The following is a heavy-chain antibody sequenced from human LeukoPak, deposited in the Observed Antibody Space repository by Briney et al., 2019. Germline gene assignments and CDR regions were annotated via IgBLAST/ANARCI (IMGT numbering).Heavy chain of an antibody. J-gene: IGHJ4*02. D-gene: IGHD2-15*01. CDR2: MNPNSGNT. V-gene: IGHV1-8*01. CDR1: GYTFASYE. CDR3: ARGDFCSAGSCHSRY. Sequence: ASVKVSCKASGYTFASYEIIWVRQATGQGLEWMGWMNPNSGNTDYAQKFQGRVTIATDTAMNTAYMELSSLTSEDTAVYYCARGDFCSAGSCHSRYWGQGTLVTVSS.